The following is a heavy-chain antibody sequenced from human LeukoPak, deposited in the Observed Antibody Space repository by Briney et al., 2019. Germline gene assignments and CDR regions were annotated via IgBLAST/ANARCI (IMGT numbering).Heavy chain of an antibody. V-gene: IGHV1-18*01. J-gene: IGHJ4*02. CDR1: GYTFTSYG. CDR2: ISACNGNT. D-gene: IGHD5-18*01. Sequence: ASVKVSCKASGYTFTSYGISWVRQAPGQGLERMGWISACNGNTNYAQKLQGRVTMTTDTSTSTAYMELRSLRSDDTAVYYCARDGDVDTAMVDFDYWGQGTLVTVSS. CDR3: ARDGDVDTAMVDFDY.